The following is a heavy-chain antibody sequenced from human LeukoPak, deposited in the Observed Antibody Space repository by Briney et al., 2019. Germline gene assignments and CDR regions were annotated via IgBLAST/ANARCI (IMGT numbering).Heavy chain of an antibody. CDR3: TTDLAYYDSSGYSYYFDY. CDR2: IKSKTDGGTT. D-gene: IGHD3-22*01. V-gene: IGHV3-15*01. Sequence: GGSLRLSCAASGFTFSNAWMSWVRQAPGKGLEWVGRIKSKTDGGTTDYAAPVKGRFTISRDDLKNTLYLQMNGLKTEDTAVYYCTTDLAYYDSSGYSYYFDYWGQGTLVTVSS. CDR1: GFTFSNAW. J-gene: IGHJ4*02.